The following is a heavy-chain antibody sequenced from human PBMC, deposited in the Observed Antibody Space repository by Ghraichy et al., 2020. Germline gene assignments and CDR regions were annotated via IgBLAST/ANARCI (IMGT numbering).Heavy chain of an antibody. J-gene: IGHJ4*02. CDR3: ARGRTYYYDSSGSNYRDY. V-gene: IGHV4-34*01. CDR2: INHSGST. D-gene: IGHD3-22*01. CDR1: GGSFSGYY. Sequence: SETLSLTCAVYGGSFSGYYWSWIRQPPGKGLEWIGEINHSGSTNYNPSLKSRVTISVDTSKNQFSLKLSSVTAADTAVYYCARGRTYYYDSSGSNYRDYWGQGTLVTVSS.